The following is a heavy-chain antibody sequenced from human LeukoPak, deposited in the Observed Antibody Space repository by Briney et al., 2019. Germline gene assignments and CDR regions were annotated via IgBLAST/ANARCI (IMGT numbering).Heavy chain of an antibody. D-gene: IGHD3-10*01. V-gene: IGHV3-23*01. J-gene: IGHJ4*02. CDR1: GFTFNNYA. Sequence: GGSLRLSCAAPGFTFNNYAMNWVRQAPGKGLEWVSGISDSGGTTYYADSVKVRFTISRDNSKHTLYLRMNAPGAEDTAVYYCGGRLSFGELPGAGGFDYWGQGTLVTVSS. CDR2: ISDSGGTT. CDR3: GGRLSFGELPGAGGFDY.